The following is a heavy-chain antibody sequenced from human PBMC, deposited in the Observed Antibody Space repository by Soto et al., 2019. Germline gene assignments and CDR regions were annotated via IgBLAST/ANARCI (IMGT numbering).Heavy chain of an antibody. Sequence: QVQLVESGGGVVQHGRSLRLSCAASGFTVSSYGMHWVRQAPGKGLEWVAVIWYDGSNKYYADSVKGRFTHSRDNSKNTLYLQMNSLRAEDTAVYYCARWGIAAGDYWGQGTLVTVSS. CDR1: GFTVSSYG. J-gene: IGHJ4*02. D-gene: IGHD6-13*01. V-gene: IGHV3-33*01. CDR3: ARWGIAAGDY. CDR2: IWYDGSNK.